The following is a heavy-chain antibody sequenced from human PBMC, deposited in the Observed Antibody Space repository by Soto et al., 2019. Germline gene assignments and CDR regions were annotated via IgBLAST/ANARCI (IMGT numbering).Heavy chain of an antibody. Sequence: QVQLVQSGAEVKKPGASVKVSCKASGYTFTSYAMHWVRQAPGQRLEWMGWINAGNGNTKYSRKFQGRVTITRDTSASTAYMELSSLRSEDTAVYYCARGPGGPGGPGDYWGQGTLVTVSS. CDR1: GYTFTSYA. CDR3: ARGPGGPGGPGDY. V-gene: IGHV1-3*01. CDR2: INAGNGNT. D-gene: IGHD2-15*01. J-gene: IGHJ4*02.